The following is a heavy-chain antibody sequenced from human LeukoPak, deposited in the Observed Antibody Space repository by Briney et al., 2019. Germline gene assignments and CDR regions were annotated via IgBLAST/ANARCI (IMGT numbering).Heavy chain of an antibody. D-gene: IGHD3-10*01. CDR1: GYSINNNYY. CDR3: AREGPMFDSGSYSKSLGY. CDR2: IHHSGTT. V-gene: IGHV4-38-2*02. J-gene: IGHJ4*02. Sequence: SETLSLTCTVSGYSINNNYYWDWIRQPPGKGLEFIASIHHSGTTYSNPALKSRVTISVDTSKNQFSLKVNSVTAADTAVYYCAREGPMFDSGSYSKSLGYWGQGILVTVSS.